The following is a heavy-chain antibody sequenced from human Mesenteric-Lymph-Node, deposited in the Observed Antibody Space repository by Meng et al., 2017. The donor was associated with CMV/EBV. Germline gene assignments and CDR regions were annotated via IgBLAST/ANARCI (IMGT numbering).Heavy chain of an antibody. CDR2: INPSGGGT. CDR1: GYTFTSYY. Sequence: ASVKVSCKASGYTFTSYYMHWVRQAPGQGLEWMGIINPSGGGTSYAQKFQGRVTMTRDTSISTAYMELSRLTSDGTAVYYCARDLGDDAFDIWGQGTMVTVSS. V-gene: IGHV1-46*01. CDR3: ARDLGDDAFDI. D-gene: IGHD3-16*01. J-gene: IGHJ3*02.